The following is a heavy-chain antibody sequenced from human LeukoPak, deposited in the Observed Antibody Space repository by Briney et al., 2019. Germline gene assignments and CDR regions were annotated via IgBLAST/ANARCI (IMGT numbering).Heavy chain of an antibody. V-gene: IGHV1-18*01. CDR2: ISAYNGNT. D-gene: IGHD3-3*01. J-gene: IGHJ3*02. CDR3: ARDLVSRQSIFGVVIISPPTFDI. Sequence: GASVKVSCKASGYTFTSYGISWVRQAPGQGLEWMGRISAYNGNTNYAQKLQGRVTMTTDTSTSTAYMELRSLRSDDTAVYYCARDLVSRQSIFGVVIISPPTFDIWGQGTMVTVSS. CDR1: GYTFTSYG.